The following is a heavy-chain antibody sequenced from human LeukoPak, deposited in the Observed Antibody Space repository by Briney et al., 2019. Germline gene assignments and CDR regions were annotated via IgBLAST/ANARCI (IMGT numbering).Heavy chain of an antibody. CDR3: ARDYEIEEDY. CDR2: ISYDGSNK. V-gene: IGHV3-30*04. CDR1: GFTFSSYA. Sequence: PGGSLRLSCVASGFTFSSYAMHWVRQAPGKGLEWVAVISYDGSNKYYADSVKGRFTISRDNSKNTLYLQMSSLRTVDTAVYYCARDYEIEEDYWGQGTLVTVSS. J-gene: IGHJ4*02. D-gene: IGHD3-16*01.